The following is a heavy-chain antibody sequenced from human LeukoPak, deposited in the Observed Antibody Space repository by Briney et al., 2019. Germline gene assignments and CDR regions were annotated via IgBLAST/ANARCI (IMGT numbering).Heavy chain of an antibody. D-gene: IGHD4-11*01. J-gene: IGHJ6*03. V-gene: IGHV3-48*01. CDR3: ARRGDYSNYADYYYYSMDV. CDR1: GFTFSSYS. CDR2: ISSSSSTI. Sequence: GGSLRLSCAASGFTFSSYSMNWVRQAPGKGLEWVSYISSSSSTIYYADSVKGRFTISRDNAKNSLYLQMNSLRAEDTAVYYCARRGDYSNYADYYYYSMDVWGKGTTVTVSS.